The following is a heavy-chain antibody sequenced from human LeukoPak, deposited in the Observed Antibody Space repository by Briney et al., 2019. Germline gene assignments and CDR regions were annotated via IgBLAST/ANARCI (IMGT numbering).Heavy chain of an antibody. J-gene: IGHJ4*02. Sequence: GASVKVSCKASGYTFTSYYMHWVRQAPGQGLEWMGGIIPIFGTANYAQKFQGRVTITTDESTSTAYMELSSLRSEDTAVYYCARESDYGGNSWGQGTLVTVSS. CDR2: IIPIFGTA. V-gene: IGHV1-69*05. CDR3: ARESDYGGNS. CDR1: GYTFTSYY. D-gene: IGHD4-23*01.